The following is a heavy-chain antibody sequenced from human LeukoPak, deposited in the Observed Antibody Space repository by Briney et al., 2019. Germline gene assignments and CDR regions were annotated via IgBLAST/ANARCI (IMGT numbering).Heavy chain of an antibody. D-gene: IGHD3-22*01. V-gene: IGHV4-34*01. CDR1: GGSFSGYY. CDR3: ARSYDSSGYYPPHDAFDI. Sequence: PSETLSLTCAVYGGSFSGYYWSWIRQPPGKGLEWIGEINHSGSTNYNPSLKSRVTISVDTSKNQFSLKLSSVTAADTAVYYCARSYDSSGYYPPHDAFDIWGQGTMATVSS. J-gene: IGHJ3*02. CDR2: INHSGST.